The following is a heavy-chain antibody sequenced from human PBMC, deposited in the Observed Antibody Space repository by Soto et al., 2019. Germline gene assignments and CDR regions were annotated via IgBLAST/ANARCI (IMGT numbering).Heavy chain of an antibody. CDR3: ANVHATFGSSGYYHDYYYGMDV. D-gene: IGHD3-22*01. CDR1: GFTFDSYA. Sequence: EVQLLESGGGLIQPGGSLRLSCGASGFTFDSYAMTWVRQAPGRGLEWVSGISGSGVSTYYADSVKGRFTISRDNSKNTLFLQMSSLGVEDTAGYYCANVHATFGSSGYYHDYYYGMDVWGQGTRVTVSS. CDR2: ISGSGVST. J-gene: IGHJ6*02. V-gene: IGHV3-23*01.